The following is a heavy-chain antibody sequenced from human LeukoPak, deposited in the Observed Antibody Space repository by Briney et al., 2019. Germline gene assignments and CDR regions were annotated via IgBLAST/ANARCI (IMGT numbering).Heavy chain of an antibody. CDR1: GYTFSSYY. CDR2: INPSGGST. D-gene: IGHD6-13*01. V-gene: IGHV1-46*01. CDR3: ARVAAADYFDY. J-gene: IGHJ4*02. Sequence: ASVKVSCKASGYTFSSYYMIWVRQAPGQGLEWMGIINPSGGSTYYAQKFQGRVTMTGDMSTSTAYMELRSLRSDDTAVYYCARVAAADYFDYWGQGTLVTVSS.